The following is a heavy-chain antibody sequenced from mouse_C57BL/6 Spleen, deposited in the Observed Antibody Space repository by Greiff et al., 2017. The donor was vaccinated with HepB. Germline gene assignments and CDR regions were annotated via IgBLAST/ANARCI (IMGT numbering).Heavy chain of an antibody. J-gene: IGHJ3*01. CDR3: ARRRGIYYDYDGASAWFAY. CDR2: INPYNGGT. Sequence: EVQLQESGPVLVKPGASVKMSCKASGYTFTDYYMNWVKQSHGKSLEWIGVINPYNGGTTYNQKFKGKATLTVDKSSSTAYMELNSLTSEDSAVYYCARRRGIYYDYDGASAWFAYWGQGTLVTVSA. CDR1: GYTFTDYY. V-gene: IGHV1-19*01. D-gene: IGHD2-4*01.